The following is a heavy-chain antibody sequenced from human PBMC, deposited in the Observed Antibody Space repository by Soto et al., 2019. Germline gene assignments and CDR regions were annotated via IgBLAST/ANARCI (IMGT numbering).Heavy chain of an antibody. CDR3: ATDLEWLHRYYYYGMDV. V-gene: IGHV3-48*02. J-gene: IGHJ6*02. CDR2: ISSSSSTI. Sequence: GGSLRLSCAASGFTFSSYSMNWVRQAPGKGLEWVSYISSSSSTIYYADSVKGRFTISRDNAKNSLYLQMNSLRDEDTAVYYCATDLEWLHRYYYYGMDVWGQGTTVTVS. CDR1: GFTFSSYS. D-gene: IGHD3-3*01.